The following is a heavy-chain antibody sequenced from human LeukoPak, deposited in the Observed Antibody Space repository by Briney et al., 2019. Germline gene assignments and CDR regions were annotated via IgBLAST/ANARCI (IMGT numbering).Heavy chain of an antibody. CDR1: GFTFSSYW. CDR3: ARTPRLGILYGMDV. D-gene: IGHD7-27*01. Sequence: PGGSLRLSCAASGFTFSSYWMSWVRQAPGKGLEWVANIKQDGSEKYYVDSVKGRFTISRDNAKNSLYLQMNSLRAEDTAVYYCARTPRLGILYGMDVWGQGTTVTVSS. CDR2: IKQDGSEK. J-gene: IGHJ6*02. V-gene: IGHV3-7*01.